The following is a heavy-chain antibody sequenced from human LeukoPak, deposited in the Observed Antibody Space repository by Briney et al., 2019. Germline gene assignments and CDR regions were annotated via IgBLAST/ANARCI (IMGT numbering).Heavy chain of an antibody. CDR3: ARRVVITLNWFDP. V-gene: IGHV4-39*01. CDR2: IYYSGST. Sequence: PSETLSLTCTVSGGSISSSSYYWGWIRQPPGKGLEWIGSIYYSGSTYYNPSLKSRVTISVDTSKNQFSLKLSSVTAADTAVYYCARRVVITLNWFDPWGQGTLVTVSS. D-gene: IGHD3-22*01. J-gene: IGHJ5*02. CDR1: GGSISSSSYY.